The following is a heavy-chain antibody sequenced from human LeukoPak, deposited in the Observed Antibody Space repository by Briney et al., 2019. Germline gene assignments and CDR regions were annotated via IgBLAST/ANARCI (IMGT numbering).Heavy chain of an antibody. Sequence: PGGSLRLSCAASGFTFSSYAMSWVRQAPGKGLEWVSAISGSGGSTYYADSVKGRFTISRDNSKNTLYLQMNSLRAEDTAVYYCAKGSLFGVVIIHYFDYWGQGTLVTVSS. J-gene: IGHJ4*02. CDR1: GFTFSSYA. CDR2: ISGSGGST. V-gene: IGHV3-23*01. D-gene: IGHD3-3*01. CDR3: AKGSLFGVVIIHYFDY.